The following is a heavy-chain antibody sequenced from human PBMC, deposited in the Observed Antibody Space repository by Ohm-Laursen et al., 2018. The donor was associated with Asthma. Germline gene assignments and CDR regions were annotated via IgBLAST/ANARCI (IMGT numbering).Heavy chain of an antibody. V-gene: IGHV3-30*18. Sequence: SLRLSCAASGFTFSSYGMHWVRQAPGKGPEWVAVISYDGSNKYYADYVKGRFTISRDNSKNTLYLQMNSLRAEDTAVYYCAKDQGYGMDVWGQGTTVTVSS. CDR2: ISYDGSNK. CDR3: AKDQGYGMDV. J-gene: IGHJ6*02. CDR1: GFTFSSYG.